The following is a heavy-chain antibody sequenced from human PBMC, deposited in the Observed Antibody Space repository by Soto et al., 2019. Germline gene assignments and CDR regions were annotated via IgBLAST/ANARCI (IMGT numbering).Heavy chain of an antibody. CDR3: ARAETYYDILTGYSYWYFDL. D-gene: IGHD3-9*01. CDR1: GYTFTSYG. Sequence: QVQLVQSGAEVKKPGASVKVSCKASGYTFTSYGISWVRQAPGQGLEWMGWISAYNGNTNYAQKLHGRVTMTTDTSTSTAYMELRSLRSDDTAVYYCARAETYYDILTGYSYWYFDLWGRGTPVTVSS. CDR2: ISAYNGNT. J-gene: IGHJ2*01. V-gene: IGHV1-18*01.